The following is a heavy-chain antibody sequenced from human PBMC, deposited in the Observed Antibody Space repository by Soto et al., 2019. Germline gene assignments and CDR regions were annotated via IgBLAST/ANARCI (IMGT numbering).Heavy chain of an antibody. CDR1: GDTFKSYA. D-gene: IGHD3-10*02. V-gene: IGHV1-69*12. CDR2: IIPIFGAA. Sequence: QVQLVQSGAEVKKPGSSVKVSCKASGDTFKSYAISWVRQAPGQGLEWMGGIIPIFGAASYAPKFRGRVTISADESTTTAYMDLTSPTSDDTAMYYCANDVGEAFDVWGQGTMVTVPS. CDR3: ANDVGEAFDV. J-gene: IGHJ3*01.